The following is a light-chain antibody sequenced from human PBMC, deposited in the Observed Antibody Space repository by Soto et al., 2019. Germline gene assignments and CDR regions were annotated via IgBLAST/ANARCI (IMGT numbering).Light chain of an antibody. CDR3: QQYVSSPWA. V-gene: IGKV1-5*01. Sequence: GDRITITCRASQSVSSWLAWYQQKPGRVPKLLIYDASTLESGVPSTFGGSGSGTEFTLTINSLQPEDFATYFCQQYVSSPWAFGQ. CDR1: QSVSSW. J-gene: IGKJ1*01. CDR2: DAS.